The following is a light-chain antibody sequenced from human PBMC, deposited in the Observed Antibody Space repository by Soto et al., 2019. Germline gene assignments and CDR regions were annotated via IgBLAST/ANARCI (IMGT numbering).Light chain of an antibody. CDR2: EDS. J-gene: IGLJ3*02. V-gene: IGLV2-23*01. CDR3: CSYAGSGTSWV. Sequence: QSALTQPASVSGSPGQSITISCTGTSSDAGNYNFVSWYQQHPGKAPKVIIYEDSTRPSGVSNRISGSKSGNTASLPISGLQAEDEAEYYCCSYAGSGTSWVFGGGTKLTVL. CDR1: SSDAGNYNF.